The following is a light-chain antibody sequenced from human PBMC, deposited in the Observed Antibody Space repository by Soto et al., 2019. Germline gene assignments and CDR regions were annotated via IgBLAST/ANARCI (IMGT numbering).Light chain of an antibody. J-gene: IGKJ4*01. CDR3: QQYDNLPLT. CDR2: DAS. CDR1: QHISKY. Sequence: DIQMTPSPSSLSASVVDRVTITCQASQHISKYLNWYQQKPGKAPKLLIYDASNLAIGVPSRFSGSGSGTDFTFTISSLQPEDIATYYCQQYDNLPLTFGGGTKVDIK. V-gene: IGKV1-33*01.